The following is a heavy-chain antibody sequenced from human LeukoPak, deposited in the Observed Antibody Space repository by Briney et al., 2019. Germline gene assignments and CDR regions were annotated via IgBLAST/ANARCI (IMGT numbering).Heavy chain of an antibody. CDR2: IYPRDSDT. V-gene: IGHV5-51*01. J-gene: IGHJ4*02. CDR1: GYTFTHQW. D-gene: IGHD3-10*01. CDR3: ASHSDVIGAI. Sequence: GKSLKISCKASGYTFTHQWIGWVRQMSGSGLEWMGIIYPRDSDTIYSPSFQGHVTISADTYINTAYLEWSSLEASDTAIYYCASHSDVIGAIWGQGTLVTASS.